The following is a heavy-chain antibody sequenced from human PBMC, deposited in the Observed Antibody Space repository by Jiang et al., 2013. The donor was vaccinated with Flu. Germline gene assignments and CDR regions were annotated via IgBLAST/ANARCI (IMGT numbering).Heavy chain of an antibody. CDR3: ARTTDDYWNGYMDV. CDR1: GGSISSGGFY. V-gene: IGHV4-31*03. Sequence: GSGLVKPSQTLSLTCTVSGGSISSGGFYWSWVRQHPEKGLEWIAYIYYNGGTYHNPSLKSRVSISADMPRNQFSLRLTSVTAADTAVYYCARTTDDYWNGYMDVWGKGTAV. J-gene: IGHJ6*03. D-gene: IGHD3-3*01. CDR2: IYYNGGT.